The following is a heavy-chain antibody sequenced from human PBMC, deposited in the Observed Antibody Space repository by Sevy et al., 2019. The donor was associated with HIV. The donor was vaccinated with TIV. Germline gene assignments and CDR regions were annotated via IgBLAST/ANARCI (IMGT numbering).Heavy chain of an antibody. CDR1: GGPMTTYY. D-gene: IGHD4-17*01. Sequence: SETLSLTCTVSGGPMTTYYWSWLRQPPGKGLEWIGYVYYSGSTNYNPSLRSRVTISVDTSKNQFSLKLTSVTAADTAVYYCAKGFYGAFDPWGQGTLVTVSS. J-gene: IGHJ5*02. V-gene: IGHV4-59*03. CDR3: AKGFYGAFDP. CDR2: VYYSGST.